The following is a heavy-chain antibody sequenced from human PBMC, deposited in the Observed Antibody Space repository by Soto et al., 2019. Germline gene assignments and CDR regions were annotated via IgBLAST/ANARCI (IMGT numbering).Heavy chain of an antibody. Sequence: VASVKVSCKASGYTFTSYGISWVRQAPGQGLEWMGWISAYNGNTNYAQKLQGRVTMTTDTSTSTAYMELRSLRSDDTAVYYCARDSLIVVVPAAIRPDYYYYGMDVWGQGTTVTVSS. CDR3: ARDSLIVVVPAAIRPDYYYYGMDV. D-gene: IGHD2-2*01. J-gene: IGHJ6*02. V-gene: IGHV1-18*04. CDR1: GYTFTSYG. CDR2: ISAYNGNT.